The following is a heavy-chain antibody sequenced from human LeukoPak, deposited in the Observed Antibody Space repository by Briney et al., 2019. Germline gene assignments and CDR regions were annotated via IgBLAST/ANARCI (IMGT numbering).Heavy chain of an antibody. CDR3: ARRCSGGSCYYYFDY. CDR2: ISAYNGNT. V-gene: IGHV1-18*01. Sequence: ASVKVSCKASGYTFTSYDISWVRQAPGQGLEWMGLISAYNGNTNYAQKLQGRVTMTTDTSTSTAYMELRSLRSDDTAVYYCARRCSGGSCYYYFDYWGQGTLVTVSS. J-gene: IGHJ4*02. CDR1: GYTFTSYD. D-gene: IGHD2-15*01.